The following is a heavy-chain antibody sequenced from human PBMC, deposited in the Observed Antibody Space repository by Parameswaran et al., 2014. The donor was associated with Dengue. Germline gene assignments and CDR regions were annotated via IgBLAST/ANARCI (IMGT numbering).Heavy chain of an antibody. D-gene: IGHD3-10*01. J-gene: IGHJ6*02. CDR2: INPSGGST. V-gene: IGHV1-46*01. Sequence: WVRQAPGQGLEWMGIINPSGGSTSYAQKFQGRVTMTRDTSTSTVYMELSSLRSEDTAVYYCARVGPYYYYGMDVWGQGTTVTVSS. CDR3: ARVGPYYYYGMDV.